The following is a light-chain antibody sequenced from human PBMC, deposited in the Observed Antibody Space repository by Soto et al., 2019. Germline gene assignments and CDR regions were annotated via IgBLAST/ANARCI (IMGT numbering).Light chain of an antibody. J-gene: IGKJ5*01. CDR3: QQYSNWPLIT. CDR2: GAS. Sequence: EIVMTQSPATLSLSPGERATLSCRASQSVSSNLAWYQQKPGQAPRLLIYGASTRATGIPARFSGSGSGTEFTLTISSLQSEDFAVYYCQQYSNWPLITFRQGTLLEI. V-gene: IGKV3-15*01. CDR1: QSVSSN.